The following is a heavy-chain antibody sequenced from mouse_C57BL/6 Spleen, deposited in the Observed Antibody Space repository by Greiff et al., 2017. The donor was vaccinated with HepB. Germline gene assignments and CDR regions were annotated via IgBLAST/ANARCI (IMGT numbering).Heavy chain of an antibody. V-gene: IGHV10-1*01. CDR3: VRRDYYGSFDY. CDR1: GFSFNTYA. D-gene: IGHD1-1*01. CDR2: IRSKSNNYAT. Sequence: EVKVEESGGGLVQPKGSLKLSCAASGFSFNTYAMNWVRQAPGKGLEWVARIRSKSNNYATYYADSVKDRFTISRDDSESMLYLQMNNLKTEDTAMYYCVRRDYYGSFDYWGQGTTLTVSS. J-gene: IGHJ2*01.